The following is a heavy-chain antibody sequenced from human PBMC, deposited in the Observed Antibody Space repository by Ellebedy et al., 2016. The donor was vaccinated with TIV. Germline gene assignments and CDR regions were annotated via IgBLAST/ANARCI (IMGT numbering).Heavy chain of an antibody. V-gene: IGHV4-39*07. CDR1: GDSITSGGFF. Sequence: MPSETLSLTCNVSGDSITSGGFFWDWIRQPPGQGLEWIGSVYYSGSTFYNPSLRSRVTISIDASKNQFSLTLSSVTAADTAVYYCARVGSLSWFDPWGRGIPVTVSS. D-gene: IGHD3-16*01. CDR3: ARVGSLSWFDP. J-gene: IGHJ5*02. CDR2: VYYSGST.